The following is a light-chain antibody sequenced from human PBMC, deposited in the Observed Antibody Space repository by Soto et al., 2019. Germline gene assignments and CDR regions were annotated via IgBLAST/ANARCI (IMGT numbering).Light chain of an antibody. J-gene: IGKJ1*01. CDR2: WAS. CDR1: QNILYSSNNKNY. CDR3: QQYYSSRT. Sequence: DIVMTQSPDSLAVSLGERATINCKSSQNILYSSNNKNYLAWYQQKPGQPPKLLIYWASTRESGVPDRFTGSVYGTDFTLTSSSLQAEDVAVYYCQQYYSSRTFGQGTKVEI. V-gene: IGKV4-1*01.